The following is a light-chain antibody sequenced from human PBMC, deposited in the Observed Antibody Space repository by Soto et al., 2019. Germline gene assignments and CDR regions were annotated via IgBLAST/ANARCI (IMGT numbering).Light chain of an antibody. J-gene: IGKJ1*01. CDR2: KAP. CDR3: QHDNSYSEA. Sequence: DIQMTQSPSTLSGSVGDRVTITCRASQTISSWLAWYQQKPGKAPKLLIYKAPTLKSGVPSRFSGSGSGTEFTLTISSLQPDDFATYYCQHDNSYSEAFGQGTKVDLK. V-gene: IGKV1-5*03. CDR1: QTISSW.